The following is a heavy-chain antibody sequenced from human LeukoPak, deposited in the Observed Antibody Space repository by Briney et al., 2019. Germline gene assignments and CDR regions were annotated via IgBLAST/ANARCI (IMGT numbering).Heavy chain of an antibody. J-gene: IGHJ4*02. Sequence: PSETLSLTCAVYGGSFSAHYWNWIRQPPGKGLEWIGEINHSGSTNYNPSLKSRVTISVDMSKNQFSLKLSSVTAADTAVYYCARVTVGARDYWGQGTLVTVSS. CDR3: ARVTVGARDY. D-gene: IGHD1-26*01. V-gene: IGHV4-34*01. CDR2: INHSGST. CDR1: GGSFSAHY.